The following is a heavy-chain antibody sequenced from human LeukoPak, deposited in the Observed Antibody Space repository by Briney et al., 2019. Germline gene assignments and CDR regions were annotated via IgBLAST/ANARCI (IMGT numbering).Heavy chain of an antibody. D-gene: IGHD1-1*01. CDR2: IRSSSRGTI. J-gene: IGHJ4*02. Sequence: GGSLRLSCAASGFTFSSYAMSRVRQAPGKGLEWVAYIRSSSRGTIYYADSVKGRFTISRDNAKNSLYLQMNSLRAEDTAVYYCARDHNWAFDYWGQGTLVTVSS. CDR3: ARDHNWAFDY. V-gene: IGHV3-48*01. CDR1: GFTFSSYA.